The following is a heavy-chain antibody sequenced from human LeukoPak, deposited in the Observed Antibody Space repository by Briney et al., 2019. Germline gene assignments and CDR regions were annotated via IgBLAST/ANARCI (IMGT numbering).Heavy chain of an antibody. Sequence: PGGSLRLSCAASGFTFSSYGMHWVRQAPGKGLEWVAVISYDGSNKYYADSVKGRFTISRDNSKNTLFLQMNSLRDEDTAVYYCAKDLAAASQGGNAFDIWGQGTMVTVSS. D-gene: IGHD6-13*01. CDR2: ISYDGSNK. CDR1: GFTFSSYG. J-gene: IGHJ3*02. CDR3: AKDLAAASQGGNAFDI. V-gene: IGHV3-30*18.